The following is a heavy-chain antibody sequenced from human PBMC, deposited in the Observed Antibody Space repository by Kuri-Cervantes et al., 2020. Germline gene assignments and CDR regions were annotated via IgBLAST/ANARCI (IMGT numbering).Heavy chain of an antibody. CDR3: ARAGRGLSGYHHYYYGMDV. D-gene: IGHD3-22*01. J-gene: IGHJ6*02. CDR2: IKQDGSEK. Sequence: GESLKISCAASGFTFSSYWMSWVRQAPGKGLEWVANIKQDGSEKYYVDSVKGRFTISRDNAKNSLYPQMNSLRAEDTAVYYCARAGRGLSGYHHYYYGMDVWGQGTTVTVSS. CDR1: GFTFSSYW. V-gene: IGHV3-7*01.